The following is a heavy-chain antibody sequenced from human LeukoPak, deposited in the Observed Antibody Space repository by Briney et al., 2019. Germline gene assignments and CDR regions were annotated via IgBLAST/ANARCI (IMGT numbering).Heavy chain of an antibody. J-gene: IGHJ4*02. D-gene: IGHD4-11*01. CDR3: ARAPPGYDYSYHLRPYYFDY. Sequence: NPGGSLRLSCAASGFTFSTYSMNWVRQAPGKGLEWVSSIGSSSSYIYYAASVKGRFTVSRDNAKNSLYLQMNSLRAEDTAVYYCARAPPGYDYSYHLRPYYFDYWGQGTLVTVSS. V-gene: IGHV3-21*01. CDR2: IGSSSSYI. CDR1: GFTFSTYS.